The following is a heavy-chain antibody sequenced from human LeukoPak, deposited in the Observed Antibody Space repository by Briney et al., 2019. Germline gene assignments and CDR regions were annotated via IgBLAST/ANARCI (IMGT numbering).Heavy chain of an antibody. CDR3: ARLFSNYYDSSGTLDY. CDR2: IYYSWST. Sequence: SETLSLTCTVSGGSISSRSYYWGWIRQPPGKGLEWIGSIYYSWSTYYNPPLKSRVTISVDTSKNQFSLKLSSVTAADTAVYYCARLFSNYYDSSGTLDYWGQGTLVTVSS. CDR1: GGSISSRSYY. D-gene: IGHD3-22*01. J-gene: IGHJ4*02. V-gene: IGHV4-39*01.